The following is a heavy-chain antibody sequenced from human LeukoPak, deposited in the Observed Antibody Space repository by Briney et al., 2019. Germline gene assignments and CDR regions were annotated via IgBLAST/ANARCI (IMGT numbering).Heavy chain of an antibody. Sequence: SETLSLTCTVSGGSISSSSDFWGWIRQPPGKGLEWIGSIYYSGRTYNNPSLKSRVTIPVDTSKNQFSLQLNSVTPEDTAVYYCARDWYSSGWYRFDYWGQGTLVTVSS. CDR2: IYYSGRT. CDR1: GGSISSSSDF. V-gene: IGHV4-39*02. J-gene: IGHJ4*02. D-gene: IGHD6-19*01. CDR3: ARDWYSSGWYRFDY.